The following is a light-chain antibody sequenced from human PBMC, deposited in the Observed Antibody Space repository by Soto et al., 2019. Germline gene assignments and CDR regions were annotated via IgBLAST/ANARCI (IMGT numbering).Light chain of an antibody. V-gene: IGLV2-11*01. J-gene: IGLJ2*01. Sequence: QSVLTQPRSVSGSPGQSVTISCTGTSSDVGGYKYVSWYQQYPGKAPKLMIFDVTKRPSGVPDRFSGSKSGNTASLIISGLQAEDEAEYYCCSYAGSYTFLFGGGTKLTVL. CDR2: DVT. CDR1: SSDVGGYKY. CDR3: CSYAGSYTFL.